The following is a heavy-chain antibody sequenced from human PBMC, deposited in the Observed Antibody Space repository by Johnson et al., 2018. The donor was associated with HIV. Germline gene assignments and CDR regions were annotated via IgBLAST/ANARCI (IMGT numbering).Heavy chain of an antibody. V-gene: IGHV3-7*03. J-gene: IGHJ3*02. CDR3: ARVGYYYDSSGYYPHGAFDI. D-gene: IGHD3-22*01. Sequence: VESVKGRFTISRDNAKNSLYLQMNSLRAEDTAVYYCARVGYYYDSSGYYPHGAFDIWGQGTMVTVSS.